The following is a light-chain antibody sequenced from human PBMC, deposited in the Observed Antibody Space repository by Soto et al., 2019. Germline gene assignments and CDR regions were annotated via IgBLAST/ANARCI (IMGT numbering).Light chain of an antibody. CDR3: QQRSNWPPPIT. V-gene: IGKV3-11*01. CDR2: DAS. Sequence: EIVLTQSPATLSLSPGERATLSCRASQSVSSYLAWYQQKPGQAPRLLIYDASNRATGIPARFSGSGSGTDFTLPISILEPEDFAVYYCQQRSNWPPPITFGQGTRLEIK. J-gene: IGKJ5*01. CDR1: QSVSSY.